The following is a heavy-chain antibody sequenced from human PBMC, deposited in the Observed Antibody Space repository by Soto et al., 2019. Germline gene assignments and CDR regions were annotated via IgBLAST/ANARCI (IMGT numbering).Heavy chain of an antibody. J-gene: IGHJ3*02. D-gene: IGHD3-10*01. CDR3: ERDHSRSGNYKNDAFQI. CDR2: IWYDGVTN. CDR1: GVTFRSSG. Sequence: QVQLVESGGGVVQPGTSLRVSCAASGVTFRSSGLHWVRQVPGKGLEWVAVIWYDGVTNYYADSVKGRFTISRDSSKNKLYLQMNSQKADDTAVYYFERDHSRSGNYKNDAFQIWGQGTMVTVSS. V-gene: IGHV3-33*01.